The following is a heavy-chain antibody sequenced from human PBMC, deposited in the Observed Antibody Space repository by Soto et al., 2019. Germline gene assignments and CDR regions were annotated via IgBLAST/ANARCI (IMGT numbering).Heavy chain of an antibody. CDR3: ARDQPGYSYGYGLGY. D-gene: IGHD5-18*01. CDR1: GFTFSSYS. V-gene: IGHV3-21*01. J-gene: IGHJ4*02. CDR2: ISSSSSYI. Sequence: PGGSLRLCWAASGFTFSSYSMNWVRQAPGKGLEWVSSISSSSSYIYYADSVKGRFTISRDNAKNSLYLQMNSLRAEDTAVYYCARDQPGYSYGYGLGYWGQGTLVTVSS.